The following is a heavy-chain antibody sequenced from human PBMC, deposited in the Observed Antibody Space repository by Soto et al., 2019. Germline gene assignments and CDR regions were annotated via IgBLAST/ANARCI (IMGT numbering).Heavy chain of an antibody. CDR3: ARDRSSDWDF. D-gene: IGHD6-19*01. V-gene: IGHV3-30-3*01. CDR1: GFTFSSYA. CDR2: ISYDGSNK. Sequence: QVQLVESGGGVVQPGRSLRLSCAASGFTFSSYAMHWVRQAPGKGLEWVAVISYDGSNKYYADSVKGRFTISRDNSKNTLYLQMNSLRAEDTAVYSCARDRSSDWDFWGQVTLVTVSS. J-gene: IGHJ4*02.